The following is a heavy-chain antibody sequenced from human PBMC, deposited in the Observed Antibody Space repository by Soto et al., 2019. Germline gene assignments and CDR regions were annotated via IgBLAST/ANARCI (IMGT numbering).Heavy chain of an antibody. J-gene: IGHJ4*02. CDR2: INHSGST. Sequence: QVQLQQWGAGLLKPSETLSLTCAVYGGSFSGYYWSWIRQPPGKGLEWIGEINHSGSTNYNPSLKSRVTISVDTSKNQFSLKLSSVTAADTAVYYCARGQYGGKGYWGQGTLVTVSS. CDR3: ARGQYGGKGY. D-gene: IGHD2-15*01. V-gene: IGHV4-34*01. CDR1: GGSFSGYY.